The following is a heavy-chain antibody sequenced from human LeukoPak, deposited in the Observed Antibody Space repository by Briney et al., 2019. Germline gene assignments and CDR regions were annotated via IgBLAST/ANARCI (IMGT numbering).Heavy chain of an antibody. CDR1: GLTFSSYW. CDR2: INSDGSST. V-gene: IGHV3-74*01. CDR3: ARVGDIYCSSRSCSLDS. Sequence: QPGGSLRLSCAASGLTFSSYWMYWVRQAPGKGLVWVSRINSDGSSTSYADSVKGRCSISRDNAKNTLYLQMNSLRAEDMAVYYCARVGDIYCSSRSCSLDSWGQGTLVAVSS. J-gene: IGHJ4*02. D-gene: IGHD2-2*01.